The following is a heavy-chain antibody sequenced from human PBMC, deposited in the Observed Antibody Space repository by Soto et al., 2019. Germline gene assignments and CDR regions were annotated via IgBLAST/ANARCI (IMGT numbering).Heavy chain of an antibody. V-gene: IGHV5-10-1*01. CDR3: ARAEYDYRPPQSYGMDV. Sequence: LGQSLKISCKGSGYSFTSYWISWVRQMPGKALEWMGRIDPSDSYTNYSPSFQGNVTISADKSISTAYLQWSSLKASDTAMYYCARAEYDYRPPQSYGMDVWGQGTTVAVSS. CDR1: GYSFTSYW. CDR2: IDPSDSYT. J-gene: IGHJ6*02. D-gene: IGHD5-12*01.